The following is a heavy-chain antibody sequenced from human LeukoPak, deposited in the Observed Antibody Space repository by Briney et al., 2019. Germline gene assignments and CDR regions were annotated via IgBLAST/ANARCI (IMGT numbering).Heavy chain of an antibody. J-gene: IGHJ3*01. V-gene: IGHV3-30-3*01. CDR1: GFTFSTYA. D-gene: IGHD2-21*02. CDR3: ARGGAYCRGDCPLDAFDP. CDR2: MSYDEGTK. Sequence: GGSLRLSCAASGFTFSTYAMHWVRQAPGKGLEWVAHMSYDEGTKYYADSVKGRFTISRDNSKNTLYLQINSLRAEDTAFYYCARGGAYCRGDCPLDAFDPWGQGTMVTVSS.